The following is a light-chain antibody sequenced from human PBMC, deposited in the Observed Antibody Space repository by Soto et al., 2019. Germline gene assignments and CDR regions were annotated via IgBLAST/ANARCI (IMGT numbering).Light chain of an antibody. CDR2: DAS. J-gene: IGKJ3*01. CDR1: QNIRSN. V-gene: IGKV3D-15*01. CDR3: QQLQSYPFT. Sequence: EIVMTQSPATLSVSPGERATLSCRASQNIRSNLAWYQQKPGQPPTLLVSDASTRARNIPARFNGSGSGTEFTLAISSLQSEDFAVYYCQQLQSYPFTFGPGAKVDIK.